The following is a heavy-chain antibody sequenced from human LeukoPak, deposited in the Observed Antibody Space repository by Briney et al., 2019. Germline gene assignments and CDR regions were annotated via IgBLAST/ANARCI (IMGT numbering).Heavy chain of an antibody. CDR3: TSQTYSGSRRFYSDH. CDR2: ITSGGNT. CDR1: GFTFSSSG. J-gene: IGHJ4*02. D-gene: IGHD1-26*01. Sequence: GGSLRLSCAGSGFTFSSSGMSWVRQAPGQGLEWVSGITSGGNTYYADSVKGRFTVSRDNSKNTLYLQMDTLRAEDTAVYYCTSQTYSGSRRFYSDHWGQGTLVTVSS. V-gene: IGHV3-23*01.